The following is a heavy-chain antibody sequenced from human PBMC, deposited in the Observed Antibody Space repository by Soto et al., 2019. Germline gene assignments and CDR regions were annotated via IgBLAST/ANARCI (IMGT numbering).Heavy chain of an antibody. CDR1: GFTFSSYG. CDR3: ATPYGDPGEYAFDI. D-gene: IGHD4-17*01. V-gene: IGHV3-33*01. CDR2: IWYDGSNK. J-gene: IGHJ3*02. Sequence: QVQLVESGGGVVQPGRSLRLSCAASGFTFSSYGMHWVRQAPGKGLEWVAVIWYDGSNKYYADSVKGRFTISRDNSKNTLYLQMNSRRAEDTAVYYCATPYGDPGEYAFDIWGHGTMVTVSS.